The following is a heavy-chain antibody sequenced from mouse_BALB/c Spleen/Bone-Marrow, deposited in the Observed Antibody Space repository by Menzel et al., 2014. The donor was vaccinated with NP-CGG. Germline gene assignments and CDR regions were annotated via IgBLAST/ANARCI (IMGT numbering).Heavy chain of an antibody. CDR1: GFSLTSYG. Sequence: VKLQESGPGLVQPSQSLSTTCTVSGFSLTSYGVHWVRQSPGKGLEWLGVIWSGGSTDYNAAFISRLSISKDNSKSQVFFKMNSLQADDTAIYYCARNWGYGYLFYAMDYWGQGTSVTVSS. D-gene: IGHD1-2*01. CDR2: IWSGGST. CDR3: ARNWGYGYLFYAMDY. V-gene: IGHV2-4-1*01. J-gene: IGHJ4*01.